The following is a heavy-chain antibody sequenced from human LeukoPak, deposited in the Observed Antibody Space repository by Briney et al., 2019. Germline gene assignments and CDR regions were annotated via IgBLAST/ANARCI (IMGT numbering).Heavy chain of an antibody. Sequence: PGGSLRLSCAASGFTFDDYAMHWVRQAPGKGLEWVSGISWNSGSIGYADSVKGRFTISRDNAKNSLYLQMNSLRAEDTALYYCAKDKSSGWGAFDYWGQGTLVTVSS. CDR1: GFTFDDYA. CDR2: ISWNSGSI. D-gene: IGHD6-19*01. J-gene: IGHJ4*02. CDR3: AKDKSSGWGAFDY. V-gene: IGHV3-9*01.